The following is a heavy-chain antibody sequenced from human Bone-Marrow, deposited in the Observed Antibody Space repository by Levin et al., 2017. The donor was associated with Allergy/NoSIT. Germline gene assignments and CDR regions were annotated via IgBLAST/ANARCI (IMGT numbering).Heavy chain of an antibody. CDR1: GFSLTTVGVG. CDR2: IYWNEDK. Sequence: SGPTLVKPTKTLTLTCTFSGFSLTTVGVGVSWVRQPPGKALEWVAVIYWNEDKRYSPSLERRLIINKDTAKNQVVLLMTNMDPVDTATYYCAPVYSQLGYTIDGWGQGTTVTVSS. V-gene: IGHV2-5*01. CDR3: APVYSQLGYTIDG. J-gene: IGHJ6*02. D-gene: IGHD5-24*01.